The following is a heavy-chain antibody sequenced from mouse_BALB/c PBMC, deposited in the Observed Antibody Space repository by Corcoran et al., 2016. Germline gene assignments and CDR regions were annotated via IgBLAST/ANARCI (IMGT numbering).Heavy chain of an antibody. CDR1: GYTFTSYV. J-gene: IGHJ4*01. CDR3: ARKDGYYYYAMDY. V-gene: IGHV1S136*01. D-gene: IGHD2-3*01. Sequence: EVQLQQSGPELVKPGASVKMSCKASGYTFTSYVMHWVKQKPGQGHEWIGYINPYNDGTKYNEKFKGKATLTSDKSSSTAYMELSSLTSEDSAVYYCARKDGYYYYAMDYWGQGTSVTVSS. CDR2: INPYNDGT.